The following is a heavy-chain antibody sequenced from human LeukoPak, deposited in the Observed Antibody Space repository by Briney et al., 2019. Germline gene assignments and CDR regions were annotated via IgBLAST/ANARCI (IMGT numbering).Heavy chain of an antibody. Sequence: GSSVKVSCKASGGTFSSYAISWVRQAPGQGLEWMGGIIPIFGTANYAQKFQGRVTITADESTSTAYMELSSLRSEDTAVYYCAREGTPSGSFNYYYYYMDVWGKGTTVTVSS. CDR3: AREGTPSGSFNYYYYYMDV. V-gene: IGHV1-69*01. D-gene: IGHD3-10*01. J-gene: IGHJ6*03. CDR1: GGTFSSYA. CDR2: IIPIFGTA.